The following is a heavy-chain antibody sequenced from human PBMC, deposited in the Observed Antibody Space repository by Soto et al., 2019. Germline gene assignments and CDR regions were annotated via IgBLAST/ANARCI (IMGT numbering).Heavy chain of an antibody. D-gene: IGHD3-22*01. Sequence: EVQLVESGGGLVQPGGSLRLSCAASGFTFSSYWMSWVRQAPGKGLEWVANIKQEGSQKWYGDSVKGRFTISRDNAKNSLHLQMNVLRAEDTAVYYCARGDYHDSSGPFSDAFDIWGQGTMVTVSS. CDR3: ARGDYHDSSGPFSDAFDI. CDR2: IKQEGSQK. J-gene: IGHJ3*02. CDR1: GFTFSSYW. V-gene: IGHV3-7*04.